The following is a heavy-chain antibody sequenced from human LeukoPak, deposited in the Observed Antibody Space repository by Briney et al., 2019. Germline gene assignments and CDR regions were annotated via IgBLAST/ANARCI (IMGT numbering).Heavy chain of an antibody. V-gene: IGHV3-21*01. D-gene: IGHD6-13*01. CDR2: ISRRSRYI. Sequence: GGALRLSCAASGLTFSSYIMNWLRQAPGKGLEGVASISRRSRYIYYADSVKGRFTIYRDTAKNSLYLPMNSLKAADTAVYYCARGFNAYSSSWSFGGYGVFAYWGQGHLVTVSS. CDR1: GLTFSSYI. CDR3: ARGFNAYSSSWSFGGYGVFAY. J-gene: IGHJ4*02.